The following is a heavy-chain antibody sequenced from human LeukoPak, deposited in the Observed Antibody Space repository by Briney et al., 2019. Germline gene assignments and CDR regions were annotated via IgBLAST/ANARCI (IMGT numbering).Heavy chain of an antibody. D-gene: IGHD3-3*01. CDR3: ARVRFLEWLLPFDY. CDR2: ISSSGSTI. CDR1: GFTFSSYE. Sequence: PGGSLRLSCAASGFTFSSYEMNWVRQAPGKGLEWVSYISSSGSTIYYADSVKGRFTISRDNAKNSLYLQMNSLRAEDTAVYYCARVRFLEWLLPFDYWVQGTMVTVSS. V-gene: IGHV3-48*03. J-gene: IGHJ4*02.